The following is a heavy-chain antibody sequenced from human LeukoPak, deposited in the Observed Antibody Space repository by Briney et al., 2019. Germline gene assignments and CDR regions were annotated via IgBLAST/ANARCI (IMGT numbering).Heavy chain of an antibody. CDR1: GGSISSSYYY. J-gene: IGHJ6*02. Sequence: SETLSLTCTVSGGSISSSYYYWGWIRQPPGKGLEWIGSIYYSGSTYYNPSLKSRVTISVDTSKNQFPLKLSSVTAADTAVYYCARLTARGYYYYGMDVWGQGTTVTVSS. CDR3: ARLTARGYYYYGMDV. CDR2: IYYSGST. V-gene: IGHV4-39*01.